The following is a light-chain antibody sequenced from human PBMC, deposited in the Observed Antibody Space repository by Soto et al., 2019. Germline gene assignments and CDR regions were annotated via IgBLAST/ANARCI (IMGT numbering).Light chain of an antibody. CDR2: DVS. CDR3: CSYAGSYTLV. V-gene: IGLV2-11*01. J-gene: IGLJ2*01. CDR1: SSDVGGYNY. Sequence: QSALTQPRSVSGSPGQSVTISCTGTSSDVGGYNYVSWYQQHPGKAPKLMIYDVSKRPSGVPDRFSGSKSGNTASLTISGLQYEDEVDYSCCSYAGSYTLVFGGGTKLTVL.